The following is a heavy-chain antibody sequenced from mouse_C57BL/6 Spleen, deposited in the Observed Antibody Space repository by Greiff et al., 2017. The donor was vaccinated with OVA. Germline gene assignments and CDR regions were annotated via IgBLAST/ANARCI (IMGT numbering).Heavy chain of an antibody. D-gene: IGHD1-1*01. CDR1: GFTFSSYA. V-gene: IGHV5-4*01. J-gene: IGHJ1*03. Sequence: EVKLMESGGGLVKPGGSLKLSCAASGFTFSSYAMSWVRQTPEKRLEWVATISDGGSYTYYPDNVKGRFTISRDNAKNNLYLQMSHLKSEDTAMYYGARDPYYGSSYRYCDVWGTGTTVTVSS. CDR3: ARDPYYGSSYRYCDV. CDR2: ISDGGSYT.